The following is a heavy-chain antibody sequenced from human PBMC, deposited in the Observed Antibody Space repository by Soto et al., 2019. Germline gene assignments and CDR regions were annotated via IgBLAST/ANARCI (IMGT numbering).Heavy chain of an antibody. V-gene: IGHV3-23*01. CDR1: GFTFSSYA. CDR2: ISGSGGST. J-gene: IGHJ4*02. D-gene: IGHD5-12*01. CDR3: AKVATGYDFHYFDY. Sequence: EVQLLESGGGLVQPGGSLRLSCAASGFTFSSYAMSWVRRAPGKGLEWVSAISGSGGSTDYADCVKGRFTISRDNAKNTLYLKINSLRGEDTAVYYCAKVATGYDFHYFDYWGQGTLVTVSS.